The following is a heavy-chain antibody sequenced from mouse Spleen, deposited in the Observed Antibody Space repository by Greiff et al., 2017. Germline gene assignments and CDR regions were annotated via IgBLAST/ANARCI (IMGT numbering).Heavy chain of an antibody. CDR1: GYTFTSYW. CDR3: ARGLITTVPFAY. CDR2: IHPNSGST. J-gene: IGHJ3*01. D-gene: IGHD1-1*01. V-gene: IGHV1-64*01. Sequence: QVQLQQPGAELVKPGASVKLSCKASGYTFTSYWMHWVKQRPGQGLEWIGMIHPNSGSTNYNEKFKSKATLTVDKSSSTAYMQLSSLTSEDSAVYYCARGLITTVPFAYWGQGTLVTVSA.